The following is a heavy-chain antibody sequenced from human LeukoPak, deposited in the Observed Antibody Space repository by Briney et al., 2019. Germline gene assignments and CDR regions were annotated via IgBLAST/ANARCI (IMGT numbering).Heavy chain of an antibody. Sequence: PSETLSLTCAVYGGSFSGYYWGWIRQPPGKGLEWIGSIYHSGSTYYNPSLKSRVTISVDTSKNQFSLKLSSVTAADTAVYYCARDLRYCTNGVCYRGSDAFDIWGQGTMVTVSS. CDR3: ARDLRYCTNGVCYRGSDAFDI. D-gene: IGHD2-8*01. V-gene: IGHV4-38-2*02. CDR1: GGSFSGYY. J-gene: IGHJ3*02. CDR2: IYHSGST.